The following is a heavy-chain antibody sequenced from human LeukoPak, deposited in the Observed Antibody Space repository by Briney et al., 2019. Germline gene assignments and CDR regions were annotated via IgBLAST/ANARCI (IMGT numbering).Heavy chain of an antibody. J-gene: IGHJ5*02. CDR3: ASLTYYYDSSGISSAFNWFDP. CDR2: ISYDGSNK. Sequence: GGSLRLSCAASGFTFSSYGMHWVRQAPGKGLEWVAVISYDGSNKYYADSVKGRFTISRDNSKNTLYLQMNSLRAEDTAVYYCASLTYYYDSSGISSAFNWFDPWGQGTLVTVSS. CDR1: GFTFSSYG. V-gene: IGHV3-30*03. D-gene: IGHD3-22*01.